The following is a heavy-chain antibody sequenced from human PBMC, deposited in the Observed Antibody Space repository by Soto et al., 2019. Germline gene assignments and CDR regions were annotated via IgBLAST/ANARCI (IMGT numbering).Heavy chain of an antibody. D-gene: IGHD6-13*01. CDR1: GGSFSGYY. V-gene: IGHV4-34*01. J-gene: IGHJ4*02. CDR3: AKKGRKRSSWYAQYYFDY. CDR2: INHSGST. Sequence: ASETLSLTCAVYGGSFSGYYWSWIRQPPGKGLEWIGEINHSGSTNYNPSLKSRVTISVDTSKNQFSLKLSSVTAADTAVYYCAKKGRKRSSWYAQYYFDYWGQGTLVTVSS.